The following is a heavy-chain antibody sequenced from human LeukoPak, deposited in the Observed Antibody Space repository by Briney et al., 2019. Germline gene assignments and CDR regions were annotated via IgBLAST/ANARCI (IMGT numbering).Heavy chain of an antibody. Sequence: PSETLSLTCTVSGYSFSSGYYWGWIRQPPGMGLEWIGNIYHSGSTYYSPSLKSRVTISVDTSRNQFSLKLSSVTAADTAVYYCARHPSGRMWLQQGGWFDPWGQGTLVTVSS. CDR2: IYHSGST. V-gene: IGHV4-38-2*02. CDR3: ARHPSGRMWLQQGGWFDP. D-gene: IGHD5-24*01. CDR1: GYSFSSGYY. J-gene: IGHJ5*02.